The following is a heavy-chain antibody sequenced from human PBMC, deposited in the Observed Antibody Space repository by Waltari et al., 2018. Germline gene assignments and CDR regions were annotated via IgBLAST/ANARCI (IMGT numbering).Heavy chain of an antibody. J-gene: IGHJ4*02. CDR3: NVELAEAGN. D-gene: IGHD6-13*01. CDR1: GFAFSSSR. Sequence: EVHLVESGGGLVKPGGSLRVSCAASGFAFSSSRINWIRQTPGKGLEWVSSISKSGRVTEYADSVKGRFTFSRDNANNSVYLQMNSLRVEDTAVYYCNVELAEAGNWGQGTLVTVSP. CDR2: ISKSGRVT. V-gene: IGHV3-21*06.